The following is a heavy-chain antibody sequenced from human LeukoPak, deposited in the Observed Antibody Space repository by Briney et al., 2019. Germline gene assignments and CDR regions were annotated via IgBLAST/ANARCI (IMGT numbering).Heavy chain of an antibody. J-gene: IGHJ4*02. CDR2: ISASGST. Sequence: SETLSLTCTVSNGSISIYYWSWVRQPAGEGLEWIGRISASGSTNYNPSLKSRVTMSVDTSKNQFSLKLSSVTAADTAVYYCAREITVTRPFDYWGQGTLVTVSS. V-gene: IGHV4-4*07. CDR1: NGSISIYY. D-gene: IGHD4-17*01. CDR3: AREITVTRPFDY.